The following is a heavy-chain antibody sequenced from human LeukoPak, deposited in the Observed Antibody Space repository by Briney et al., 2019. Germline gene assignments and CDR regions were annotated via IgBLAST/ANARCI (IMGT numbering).Heavy chain of an antibody. CDR3: ARATSDSSGYYYFDY. D-gene: IGHD3-22*01. CDR1: GGSISYY. Sequence: SETLSLTCTVSGGSISYYWSWIRQPPGKGLEWIGYIYYSGSTNYNPSLKSRVTISVDTSKNQFSLKLSSVTAADTAVYYCARATSDSSGYYYFDYWGQGTLVTVPS. J-gene: IGHJ4*02. V-gene: IGHV4-59*01. CDR2: IYYSGST.